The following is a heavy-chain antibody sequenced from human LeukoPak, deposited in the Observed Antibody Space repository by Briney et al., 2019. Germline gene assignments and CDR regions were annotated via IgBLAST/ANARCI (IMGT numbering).Heavy chain of an antibody. CDR3: ARVAGSYYYFDY. CDR1: GFTFSSYE. D-gene: IGHD1-26*01. CDR2: ISSSGSAI. J-gene: IGHJ4*02. Sequence: GGSLRLSCAASGFTFSSYEINWVRQAPGKGLEWVSYISSSGSAIYYADPVKGRFTISRDNAKKSLYLQMNSLRAEDTAVYYCARVAGSYYYFDYWGQGTLVTVSS. V-gene: IGHV3-48*03.